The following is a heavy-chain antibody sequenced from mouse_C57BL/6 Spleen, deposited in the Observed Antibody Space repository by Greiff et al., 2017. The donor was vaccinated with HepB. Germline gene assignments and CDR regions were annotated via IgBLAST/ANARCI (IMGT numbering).Heavy chain of an antibody. J-gene: IGHJ2*01. CDR1: GYTFTSYW. CDR2: IYPGSGST. V-gene: IGHV1-55*01. CDR3: ARRERGDTWHYFDY. D-gene: IGHD2-13*01. Sequence: QVQLQQPGAELVKPGASVKMSCKASGYTFTSYWITWVKQRPGQGLEWIGDIYPGSGSTNYNEKFKSKATLTVDTSSSTAYMQLSSLTSEDSAVYYCARRERGDTWHYFDYWGQGTTLTVSA.